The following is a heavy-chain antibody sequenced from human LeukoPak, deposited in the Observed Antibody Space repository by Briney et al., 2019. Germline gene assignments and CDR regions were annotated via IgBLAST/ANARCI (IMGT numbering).Heavy chain of an antibody. D-gene: IGHD2-2*01. V-gene: IGHV4-34*01. CDR2: INHSGST. CDR1: GGSFSGYY. Sequence: SETLSLTCAVYGGSFSGYYWSWIRQPPGKGLEWIGEINHSGSTNYNPSLKSRVTISVDTSKNQFSLKLSSVTAADTAVYYCARAAAAAMIMYYFDYWGQGTLVTVSS. CDR3: ARAAAAAMIMYYFDY. J-gene: IGHJ4*02.